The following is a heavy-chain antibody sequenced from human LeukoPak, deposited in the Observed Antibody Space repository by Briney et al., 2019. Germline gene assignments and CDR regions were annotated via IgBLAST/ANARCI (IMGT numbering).Heavy chain of an antibody. J-gene: IGHJ4*02. CDR1: GGTFSSYA. D-gene: IGHD3-3*01. Sequence: GASVKVSCKASGGTFSSYAISWVRQAPGQGLEWMGGIIPIFGTANYAQKFQGRVTITTDESTSTAYMELSSLRSEDTAVYYCARLYYDFWSGYFYFDYWGQGTPVTVSS. CDR3: ARLYYDFWSGYFYFDY. V-gene: IGHV1-69*05. CDR2: IIPIFGTA.